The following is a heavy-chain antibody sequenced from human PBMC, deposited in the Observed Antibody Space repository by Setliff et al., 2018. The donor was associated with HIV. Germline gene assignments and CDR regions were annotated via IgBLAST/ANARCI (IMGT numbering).Heavy chain of an antibody. CDR3: AKDPRAAVATICDY. J-gene: IGHJ4*02. V-gene: IGHV3-23*01. CDR1: GFTFSSYA. Sequence: PGGSLRLSCAASGFTFSSYAMSWVRQAPGKGLEWVSAISGSGGSTYYADSVKGRFTISRDNSNNTLYLQMNSLRAEDTAVYYCAKDPRAAVATICDYWGQGTLVTVSS. CDR2: ISGSGGST. D-gene: IGHD5-12*01.